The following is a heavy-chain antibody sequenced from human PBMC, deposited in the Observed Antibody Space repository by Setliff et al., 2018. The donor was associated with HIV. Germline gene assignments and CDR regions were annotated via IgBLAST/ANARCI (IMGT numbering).Heavy chain of an antibody. D-gene: IGHD5-12*01. Sequence: SETLSLTCSVSGVSISSYYWSWIRHSPGKGLEWIGIIFPGGATNYNPSLTSRVTISVDTSKNHLFLKLTSVTAADTAVYFCAKSSPSIGYITDCWGQGAPVTVSS. V-gene: IGHV4-59*01. CDR3: AKSSPSIGYITDC. CDR1: GVSISSYY. J-gene: IGHJ4*02. CDR2: IFPGGAT.